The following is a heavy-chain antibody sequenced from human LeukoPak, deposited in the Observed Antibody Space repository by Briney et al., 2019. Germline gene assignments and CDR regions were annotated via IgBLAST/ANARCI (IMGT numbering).Heavy chain of an antibody. V-gene: IGHV1-69*13. Sequence: GASVTVSCKASGGTFSSYAISWVRQAPGQGLEWMAGIIPIFGTANYAQKFQGRVTITADESTSTAYMELSSLRSEDTAVYYCAISQQLFDYWGQGTLVTVSS. CDR3: AISQQLFDY. D-gene: IGHD6-13*01. CDR2: IIPIFGTA. J-gene: IGHJ4*02. CDR1: GGTFSSYA.